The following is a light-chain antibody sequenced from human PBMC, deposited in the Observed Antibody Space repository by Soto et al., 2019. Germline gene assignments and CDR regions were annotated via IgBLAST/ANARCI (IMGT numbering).Light chain of an antibody. Sequence: IQMTQSPSSLSASIGDRVTITCRASQDIGNSLAWFQQQPGKAPKVLIFAASFLQSGAPSRFSGSGFGTDFTLTISSLQSEDVATYYCQKYNRAPRTFGQGTEVEIK. CDR1: QDIGNS. V-gene: IGKV1-27*01. CDR3: QKYNRAPRT. J-gene: IGKJ1*01. CDR2: AAS.